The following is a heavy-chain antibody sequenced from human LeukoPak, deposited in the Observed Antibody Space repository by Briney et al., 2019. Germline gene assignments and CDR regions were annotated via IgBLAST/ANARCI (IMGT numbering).Heavy chain of an antibody. CDR1: GFTFSSYG. V-gene: IGHV3-23*01. CDR2: ISGCGGST. CDR3: AKDGGWGSYRYISY. D-gene: IGHD3-16*02. J-gene: IGHJ4*02. Sequence: AGRSLRLSCAASGFTFSSYGMHWVRQAPGKGLEWVSAISGCGGSTYYADSVKGRFTISRDNSKNTLYLQMNSLRAEDTAVYYCAKDGGWGSYRYISYWGQGTLVTVSS.